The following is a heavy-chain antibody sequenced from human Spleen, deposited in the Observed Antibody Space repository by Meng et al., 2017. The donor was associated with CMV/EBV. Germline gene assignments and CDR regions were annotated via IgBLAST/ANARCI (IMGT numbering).Heavy chain of an antibody. CDR2: ISYDGSNK. D-gene: IGHD6-6*01. V-gene: IGHV3-30-3*01. J-gene: IGHJ4*02. CDR1: GFTFSSYA. Sequence: GESLKISCAASGFTFSSYAMHWVRQAPGKGLEWVAVISYDGSNKYYADSVKGRFTISRDNSKNTLYLQMNSLRAEDTAVYYCARDQEEQLADYWGQGTLVTVSS. CDR3: ARDQEEQLADY.